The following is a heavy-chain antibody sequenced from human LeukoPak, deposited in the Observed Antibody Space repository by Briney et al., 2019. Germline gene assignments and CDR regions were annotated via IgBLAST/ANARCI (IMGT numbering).Heavy chain of an antibody. D-gene: IGHD3-9*01. CDR3: ARGGDWFVY. Sequence: PSETLSLTCTVSGGSISSGSYDWSWIRQPAGKELEWIGRIYTSGSTNYNPSLKSRVTISVDTSKNQFSLKLSSVTAADTAMYYSARGGDWFVYWGQGTLVTVSS. CDR2: IYTSGST. J-gene: IGHJ4*02. CDR1: GGSISSGSYD. V-gene: IGHV4-61*02.